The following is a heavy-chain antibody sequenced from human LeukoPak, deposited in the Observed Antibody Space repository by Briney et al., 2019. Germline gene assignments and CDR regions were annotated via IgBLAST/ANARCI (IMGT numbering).Heavy chain of an antibody. J-gene: IGHJ4*02. V-gene: IGHV3-23*01. CDR3: ARAPDY. CDR2: ISATGRST. CDR1: GLTFNIYA. Sequence: GGSLRLSCGASGLTFNIYALSWVRQAPGKGLEWISTISATGRSTYYADSVKGRFTISRDNSKNTLFLQMNSLRAEDTATYYCARAPDYWGQGTLVTVSS.